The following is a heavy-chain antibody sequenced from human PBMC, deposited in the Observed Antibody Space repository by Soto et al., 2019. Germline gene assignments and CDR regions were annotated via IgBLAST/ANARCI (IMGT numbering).Heavy chain of an antibody. Sequence: SVKVSCKASGGTFSSYAISWVRQAPGQGLEWMGGIIPIFGTANYAQKFQGRVTITADESTSTAYMELSSLRSEDTAVYYCARDKGYSGSYNIPGPGYFDYWGQGTLVTVSS. CDR3: ARDKGYSGSYNIPGPGYFDY. CDR2: IIPIFGTA. J-gene: IGHJ4*02. V-gene: IGHV1-69*13. D-gene: IGHD1-26*01. CDR1: GGTFSSYA.